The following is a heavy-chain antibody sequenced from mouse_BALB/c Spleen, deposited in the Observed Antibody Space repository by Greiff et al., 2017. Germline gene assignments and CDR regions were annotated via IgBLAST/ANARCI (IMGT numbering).Heavy chain of an antibody. CDR2: ISSGGST. CDR1: GFTFSSYA. D-gene: IGHD2-14*01. Sequence: DVKLVESGGGLVKPGGSLKLSCAASGFTFSSYAMSWVRQTPEKRLEWVASISSGGSTYYPDSVKGRFTISRDNARNILYLQMSSLRSEDTAMYYCARGGAYYRFHYFDYWGQGTTLTVSS. CDR3: ARGGAYYRFHYFDY. J-gene: IGHJ2*01. V-gene: IGHV5-6-5*01.